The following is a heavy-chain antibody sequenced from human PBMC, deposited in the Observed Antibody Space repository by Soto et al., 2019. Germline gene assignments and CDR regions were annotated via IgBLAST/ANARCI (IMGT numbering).Heavy chain of an antibody. CDR3: ARHELLLLSNWFDP. Sequence: SETLSLTCTVSGGSISSYYWSWIRQPPGKGLEWIGYIYYSGSTNYNPSLKSRVTISVDTSKNQFSLKLSSVTAADTAVYYCARHELLLLSNWFDPWGQGTLVTVSS. J-gene: IGHJ5*02. CDR1: GGSISSYY. V-gene: IGHV4-59*08. D-gene: IGHD3-10*01. CDR2: IYYSGST.